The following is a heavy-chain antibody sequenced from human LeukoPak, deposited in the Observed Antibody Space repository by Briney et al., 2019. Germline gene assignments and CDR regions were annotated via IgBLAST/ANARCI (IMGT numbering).Heavy chain of an antibody. CDR2: IYYSGST. CDR3: ARAPRHDFAYYYYYMDV. V-gene: IGHV4-30-4*08. Sequence: SQTLSLTCTVSGGSISSGDYYWSWIRQPPGKGLEWIGYIYYSGSTYYNPSLKSRVTISVDTSKNQFSLKLSSVTAADTAVYYCARAPRHDFAYYYYYMDVWGKGTTVTVSS. J-gene: IGHJ6*03. CDR1: GGSISSGDYY. D-gene: IGHD3-3*01.